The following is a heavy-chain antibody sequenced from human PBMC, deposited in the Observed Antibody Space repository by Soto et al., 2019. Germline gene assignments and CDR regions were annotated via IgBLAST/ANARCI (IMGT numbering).Heavy chain of an antibody. J-gene: IGHJ6*03. Sequence: EVQLLESGGGLVQPGGSLGLSCAASGFTFGSYVMTWVRQAPGKGLEWVSSISGSSGGIYYADSVRGRFTVSRDNSKNKLNLQMSSLRAEDSAMYHCVNYGRSCTAPTCYYFYYVACWGKGTAVTVSS. D-gene: IGHD2-8*02. CDR2: ISGSSGGI. CDR1: GFTFGSYV. CDR3: VNYGRSCTAPTCYYFYYVAC. V-gene: IGHV3-23*01.